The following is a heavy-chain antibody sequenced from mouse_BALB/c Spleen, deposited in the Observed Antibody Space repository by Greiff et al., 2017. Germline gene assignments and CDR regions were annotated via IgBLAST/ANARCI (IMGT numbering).Heavy chain of an antibody. Sequence: EVKLMESGGGLVQPKGSLKLSCAASGFTFNTYAMHWVCQAPGKGLEWVARIRSKSNNYATYYADSVKDRFTISRDDSQSMLYLQMDNLKTEDTAMYYCVREGRYYAMDYWGQGTSVTVSS. CDR3: VREGRYYAMDY. CDR1: GFTFNTYA. D-gene: IGHD1-1*01. V-gene: IGHV10-3*03. J-gene: IGHJ4*01. CDR2: IRSKSNNYAT.